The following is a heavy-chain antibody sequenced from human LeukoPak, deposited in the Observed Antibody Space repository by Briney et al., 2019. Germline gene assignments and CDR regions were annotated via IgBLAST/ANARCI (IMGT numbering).Heavy chain of an antibody. J-gene: IGHJ4*02. CDR1: GYSISRGYF. V-gene: IGHV4-38-2*02. D-gene: IGHD6-19*01. CDR2: VYYDGRT. Sequence: PSETLSLTCTVSGYSISRGYFWAWIRQPPGKGLEWIGTVYYDGRTYYNPSVKSRATLSKDTSDNHFSLDLRSVTASDTAVYYCATGYSNGWTSDFDYWGQGILVTVSP. CDR3: ATGYSNGWTSDFDY.